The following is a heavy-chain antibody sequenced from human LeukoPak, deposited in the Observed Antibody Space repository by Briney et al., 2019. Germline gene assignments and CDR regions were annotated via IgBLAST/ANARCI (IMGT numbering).Heavy chain of an antibody. J-gene: IGHJ4*02. D-gene: IGHD6-13*01. CDR3: AREVGGYSSSWYGDYFDY. V-gene: IGHV4-59*01. CDR2: IYYSGST. CDR1: GGSISSYY. Sequence: PSETLSLTCTVSGGSISSYYWSWIRQPPGKGLEWIGYIYYSGSTNYNPSLKSRVTISVDTSKNQFSLKLSPVTAADTAVYYCAREVGGYSSSWYGDYFDYWGQGTLVTVSS.